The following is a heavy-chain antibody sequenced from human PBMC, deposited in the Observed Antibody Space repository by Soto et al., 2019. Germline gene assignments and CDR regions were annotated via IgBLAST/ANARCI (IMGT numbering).Heavy chain of an antibody. V-gene: IGHV4-4*02. CDR1: GGSISSSNW. Sequence: QVQLQESGPGLVKPSGTLSLTCAVSGGSISSSNWWSWVRQPPGKGLEWIGEIYHSGSTNYNPSLKSRVTISGDKSKNQFSLKLSSVTAADTAVYYCARDRPGYCSSTSCYHSYYGMDVWGQGTTVTVSS. CDR3: ARDRPGYCSSTSCYHSYYGMDV. J-gene: IGHJ6*02. CDR2: IYHSGST. D-gene: IGHD2-2*01.